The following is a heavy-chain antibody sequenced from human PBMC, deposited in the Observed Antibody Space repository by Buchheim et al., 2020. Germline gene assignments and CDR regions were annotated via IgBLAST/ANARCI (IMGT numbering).Heavy chain of an antibody. CDR2: IYYNGNT. J-gene: IGHJ4*02. CDR3: ARYYDSLDY. CDR1: GVSVSSGTYY. Sequence: QVQLQQWGAGLLKPSETLSLTCSVSGVSVSSGTYYWSWIRQPPGKGLEWIGYIYYNGNTNCNPSLKSRVTISVDTSKNQFSLKLSSVTAADTAVYYCARYYDSLDYWGQGTL. V-gene: IGHV4-61*01. D-gene: IGHD3-3*01.